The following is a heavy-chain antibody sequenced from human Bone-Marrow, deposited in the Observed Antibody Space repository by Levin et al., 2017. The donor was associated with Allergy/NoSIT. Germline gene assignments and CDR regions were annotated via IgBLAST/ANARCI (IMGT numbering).Heavy chain of an antibody. Sequence: RTGGSLRLSCAGSGFNMSTYGMNWVRQAPGKGLEWVSSTGTRSPDIDYADAVKGRFIISRDNAKNSLFLQMNSLRVEDTAVYYCARDARLVAMVTQRHFDYWGPGSLVTVSS. CDR3: ARDARLVAMVTQRHFDY. V-gene: IGHV3-21*01. CDR2: TGTRSPDI. J-gene: IGHJ4*02. CDR1: GFNMSTYG. D-gene: IGHD2-21*02.